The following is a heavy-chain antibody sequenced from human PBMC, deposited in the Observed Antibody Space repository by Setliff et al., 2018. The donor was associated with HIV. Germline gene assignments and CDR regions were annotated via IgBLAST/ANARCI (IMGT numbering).Heavy chain of an antibody. Sequence: LSETLSLTCTVSGGSISSGSYYWSWIRQPAGKGLEWIGHIYTSGTTNFNPSLQSRVTISVDTSKNQFSLKLSSLTAADTALYYCVSSWYWDFDFWGQGAQVTVSS. CDR3: VSSWYWDFDF. D-gene: IGHD6-13*01. V-gene: IGHV4-61*09. CDR2: IYTSGTT. J-gene: IGHJ4*02. CDR1: GGSISSGSYY.